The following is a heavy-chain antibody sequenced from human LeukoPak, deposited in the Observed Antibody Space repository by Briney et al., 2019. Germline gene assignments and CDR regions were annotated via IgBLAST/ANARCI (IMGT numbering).Heavy chain of an antibody. V-gene: IGHV4-4*07. CDR1: GGSISSYY. J-gene: IGHJ6*03. D-gene: IGHD5-24*01. CDR3: ARVGMATIRNYYYYYMDV. CDR2: IYTSGST. Sequence: SETLSLTCTVSGGSISSYYWSWIRQPAGKGLEWIGRIYTSGSTNYNPSLKSRVTISVDTSKNQFSLKLSSVTAADTAVYYCARVGMATIRNYYYYYMDVWGKGTTVTISS.